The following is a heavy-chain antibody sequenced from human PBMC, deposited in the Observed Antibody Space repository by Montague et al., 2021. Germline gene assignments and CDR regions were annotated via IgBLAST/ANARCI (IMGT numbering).Heavy chain of an antibody. CDR2: VSHGGRT. CDR3: ARERDRYYYMDI. CDR1: RSLINSDYY. Sequence: SETLSLTSTVPRSLINSDYYWGWIRQPPGKGLEWMGSVSHGGRTYYNPSLKSRVTISVDTSNNHFSLKLSSVTAADTAMYYCARERDRYYYMDIWGKGTTITVSS. J-gene: IGHJ6*03. V-gene: IGHV4-38-2*02.